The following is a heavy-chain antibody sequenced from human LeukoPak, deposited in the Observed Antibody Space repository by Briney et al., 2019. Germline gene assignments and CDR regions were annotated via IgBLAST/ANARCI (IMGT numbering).Heavy chain of an antibody. CDR2: KYWNDDK. V-gene: IGHV2-5*01. J-gene: IGHJ5*02. CDR1: GFSLSTSGVG. D-gene: IGHD3-9*01. Sequence: SGPTLVNPTQTLTLTCTFSGFSLSTSGVGVGWIRQPPGKALEGLSLKYWNDDKHYSPSLKSRLTTTKDTSKNQVVLTMTNIDPVDTATYYSARLLYYDILTGYYKDPNWFDPWGQGTLVTVSS. CDR3: ARLLYYDILTGYYKDPNWFDP.